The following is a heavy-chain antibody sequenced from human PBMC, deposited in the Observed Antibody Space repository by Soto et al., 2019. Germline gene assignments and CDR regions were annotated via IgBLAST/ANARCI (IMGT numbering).Heavy chain of an antibody. CDR3: ARGVPDSSGYYRAEYFQH. J-gene: IGHJ1*01. CDR1: GGTFSSYA. V-gene: IGHV1-69*01. CDR2: IIPIFGTA. D-gene: IGHD3-22*01. Sequence: QVQLVQSGAEVKKPGSSVKVSCKASGGTFSSYAISWVRQAPGQGLEWMGGIIPIFGTANYAQKFQGRVTITADESTSTAYMELSSLRSEDTAVYYCARGVPDSSGYYRAEYFQHWGQGNLVTVSS.